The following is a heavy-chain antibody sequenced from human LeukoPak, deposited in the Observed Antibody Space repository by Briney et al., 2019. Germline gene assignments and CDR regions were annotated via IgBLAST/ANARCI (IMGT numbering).Heavy chain of an antibody. J-gene: IGHJ4*02. CDR3: ATTYTSSWYNY. D-gene: IGHD6-13*01. CDR2: ISNSGGST. V-gene: IGHV3-23*01. Sequence: GGSLRLSCAASGFTFSTYAMSWVRQAPGKGLEWVSVISNSGGSTYYADSVKGRFTISRDNSKNTLYLQMNSPRAEDTALYYCATTYTSSWYNYWGQGTPVTVSS. CDR1: GFTFSTYA.